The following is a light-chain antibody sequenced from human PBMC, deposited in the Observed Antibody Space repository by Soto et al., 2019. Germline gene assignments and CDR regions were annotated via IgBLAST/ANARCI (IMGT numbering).Light chain of an antibody. CDR3: QQYGNSPT. CDR1: QSVTAGY. CDR2: ETS. V-gene: IGKV3-20*01. Sequence: EVVLTQSPDTLSLSPGERATLSCRASQSVTAGYFAWYQQKPGQAPRLLIYETSSRTTGIPDRFSGSGSGTDFTLTISRLEPEDFAVYYCQQYGNSPTFGQGTKVEIK. J-gene: IGKJ1*01.